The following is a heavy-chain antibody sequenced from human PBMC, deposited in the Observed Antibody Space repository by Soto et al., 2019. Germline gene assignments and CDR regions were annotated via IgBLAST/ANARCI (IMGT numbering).Heavy chain of an antibody. J-gene: IGHJ4*02. CDR1: GFTFTNYA. CDR3: AKVKTWTYLDF. D-gene: IGHD5-12*01. V-gene: IGHV3-23*01. CDR2: ISGSGETT. Sequence: SCAASGFTFTNYAMTWVRQAPGRGLEWVSSISGSGETTYYADAVEGRFTISRDNSKSTLYLQMNSLRAEDTALYYCAKVKTWTYLDFWGQGTLVTVSS.